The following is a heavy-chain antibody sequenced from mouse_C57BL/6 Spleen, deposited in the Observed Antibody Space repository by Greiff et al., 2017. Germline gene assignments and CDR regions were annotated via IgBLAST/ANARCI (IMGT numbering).Heavy chain of an antibody. V-gene: IGHV6-3*01. CDR3: TLWLKGPFDY. Sequence: EVKLVESGGGLVQPGGSMKLSCVASGFTFSNYWMNWVRQSPEKGLEWVAQIRLKSDNYATHYAESVKGRFTISRDDSKSSVYLQMNNLRAEDTGIYYCTLWLKGPFDYWGQGTTLTVSS. CDR1: GFTFSNYW. CDR2: IRLKSDNYAT. D-gene: IGHD2-2*01. J-gene: IGHJ2*01.